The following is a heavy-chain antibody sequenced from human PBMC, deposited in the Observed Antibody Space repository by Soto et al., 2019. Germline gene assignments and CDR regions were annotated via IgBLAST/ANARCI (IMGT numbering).Heavy chain of an antibody. J-gene: IGHJ6*02. Sequence: ASVKVSCKTSGGTFNNYAISWVRQAPGQGLEWMGGLIPNFDTPNYAQRFQDRLTIIADESTSTVSMELRSLRSDDTAVYYCAVAMVREILIFESSGMHVWGQGTTVTVS. D-gene: IGHD3-10*01. CDR2: LIPNFDTP. CDR1: GGTFNNYA. V-gene: IGHV1-69*13. CDR3: AVAMVREILIFESSGMHV.